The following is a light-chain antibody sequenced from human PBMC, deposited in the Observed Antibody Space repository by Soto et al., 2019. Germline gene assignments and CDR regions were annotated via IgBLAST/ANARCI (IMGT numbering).Light chain of an antibody. CDR2: DVS. Sequence: QSALTQPRSVSGSPGQSVTISCTGTSSDVGGFNYVSWYQQHPGKDPKLMIYDVSERPSGVPDRFSGSKSGNTASLTISGLQVDDEADYYCCSYAGTYAYVFVTGTKVTVL. J-gene: IGLJ1*01. CDR1: SSDVGGFNY. CDR3: CSYAGTYAYV. V-gene: IGLV2-11*01.